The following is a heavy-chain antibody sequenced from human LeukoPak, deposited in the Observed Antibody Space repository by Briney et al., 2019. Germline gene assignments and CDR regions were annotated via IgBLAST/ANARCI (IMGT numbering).Heavy chain of an antibody. J-gene: IGHJ4*02. D-gene: IGHD3-16*01. CDR1: GFTFSNHD. V-gene: IGHV3-23*01. CDR3: TRNGGGLGY. CDR2: IRGTGGGGNT. Sequence: GGSLRLSCATSGFTFSNHDMIWVRQAPGKGLEWVSSIRGTGGGGNTYSADSVKGRFTTSRDDSKSTLFLQMHSLTGEDTAVYYCTRNGGGLGYWGQGALVIVSS.